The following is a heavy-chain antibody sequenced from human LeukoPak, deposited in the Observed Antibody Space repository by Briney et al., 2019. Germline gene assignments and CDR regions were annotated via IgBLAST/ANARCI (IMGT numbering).Heavy chain of an antibody. CDR3: AGEGEYGDSYS. D-gene: IGHD2-21*01. V-gene: IGHV4-30-2*01. J-gene: IGHJ5*02. CDR1: GDSISYESYY. CDR2: IYRGRT. Sequence: SQTLSLTCAVSGDSISYESYYWNRIRQAPGKGPEWIGNIYRGRTRLNPSLTSRVAISVDMSKSQVSLSLTSVTAADTAIYYCAGEGEYGDSYSWGQGALVIVSA.